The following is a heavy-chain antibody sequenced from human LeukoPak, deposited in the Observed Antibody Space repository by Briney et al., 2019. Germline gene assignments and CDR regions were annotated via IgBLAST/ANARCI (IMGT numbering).Heavy chain of an antibody. J-gene: IGHJ4*02. CDR1: AFTFSRYG. Sequence: WGSLRLSCAASAFTFSRYGMHWVRQAPGKGLEWVTFKGRFTISRDNSKNTLYLQMNSLRAEDTAVYYCAKEIWPTVTIPGRTYFDYWGQGALVTVSS. CDR3: AKEIWPTVTIPGRTYFDY. V-gene: IGHV3-30*02. D-gene: IGHD4-17*01.